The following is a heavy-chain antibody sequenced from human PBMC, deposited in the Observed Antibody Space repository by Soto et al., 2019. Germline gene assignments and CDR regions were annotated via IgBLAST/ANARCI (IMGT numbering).Heavy chain of an antibody. CDR3: ARGTPGIAASEDY. V-gene: IGHV1-46*01. D-gene: IGHD6-13*01. Sequence: QVQLVQSGAEVKKPGASVKVSCKASGYTFTSYYMHWVRQAPGQGLEWKGIINPSGGSTSNAQIFQGRVTMTRDTSTSTVYMGLSSLRSEDTAVYYCARGTPGIAASEDYWGQGTLVTVSS. J-gene: IGHJ4*02. CDR1: GYTFTSYY. CDR2: INPSGGST.